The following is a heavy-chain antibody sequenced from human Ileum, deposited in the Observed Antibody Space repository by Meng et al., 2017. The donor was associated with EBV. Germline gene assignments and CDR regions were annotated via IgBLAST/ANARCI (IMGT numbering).Heavy chain of an antibody. CDR2: ISYDGSNK. CDR3: ARDQSDYFDY. V-gene: IGHV3-30-3*01. CDR1: GFTFSSYA. J-gene: IGHJ4*02. Sequence: QVQLVESGGGVVQPGSALRLSCAASGFTFSSYAMHWVRQAPGKGLEWVAVISYDGSNKYYADSVKGRFTISRDNSKNTLYLQMNSLRAEDTAVYYCARDQSDYFDYWGQGTLVTVSS.